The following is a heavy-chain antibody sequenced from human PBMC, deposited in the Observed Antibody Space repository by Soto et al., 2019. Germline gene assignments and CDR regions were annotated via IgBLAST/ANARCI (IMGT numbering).Heavy chain of an antibody. CDR1: GGYISSGGYS. CDR2: IYHSGST. J-gene: IGHJ5*02. V-gene: IGHV4-30-2*01. Sequence: TLSLTCAVSGGYISSGGYSWSWIRQPPGKGLEWIGYIYHSGSTYYNPSLKSRVTISVDRSKNQFSLKLSSVTAADTAVYYCAKVPGPWGQGTPVTVSS. CDR3: AKVPGP.